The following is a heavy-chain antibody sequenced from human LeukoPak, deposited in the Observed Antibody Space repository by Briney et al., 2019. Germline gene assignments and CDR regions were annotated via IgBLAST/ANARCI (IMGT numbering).Heavy chain of an antibody. CDR2: FDPEDGET. V-gene: IGHV1-24*01. CDR1: GYTLTELS. Sequence: GASVKVSCKVSGYTLTELSMHWVRQAPGKGLEWMGGFDPEDGETIYAQKFQGRVTMTEDTSTDTAYMEPSSLRSEDTAVYYCATDIVVVPAAIHPEFDYWGQGTLVTVSS. J-gene: IGHJ4*02. D-gene: IGHD2-2*02. CDR3: ATDIVVVPAAIHPEFDY.